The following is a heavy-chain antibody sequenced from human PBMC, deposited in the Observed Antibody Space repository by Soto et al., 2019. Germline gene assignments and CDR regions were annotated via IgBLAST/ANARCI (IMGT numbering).Heavy chain of an antibody. V-gene: IGHV4-39*01. J-gene: IGHJ4*02. CDR1: GGSISSGSYY. CDR2: FYYSGST. D-gene: IGHD3-22*01. Sequence: SATLSLTCTVSGGSISSGSYYWGWVRQPPGKGLEWIGSFYYSGSTYYKPSLRSRVTISVDMSKNQLNLNLSAVTAADTAVYYCARHQGFAVYYYDSSGYFRDYWGQGILVTVS. CDR3: ARHQGFAVYYYDSSGYFRDY.